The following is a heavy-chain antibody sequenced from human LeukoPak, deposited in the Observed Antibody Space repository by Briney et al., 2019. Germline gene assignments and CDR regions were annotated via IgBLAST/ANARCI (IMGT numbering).Heavy chain of an antibody. CDR2: MNPKSGNT. J-gene: IGHJ6*02. V-gene: IGHV1-8*01. CDR3: ARDNYPYGMDV. CDR1: GYTFTSND. Sequence: ATVKVSCKASGYTFTSNDINWVRQATGQGLEWMGWMNPKSGNTGYAQKFQGRVTMTRNTSISTAYMELSSLRSEDTAVYYCARDNYPYGMDVWGQGTTVTVSS.